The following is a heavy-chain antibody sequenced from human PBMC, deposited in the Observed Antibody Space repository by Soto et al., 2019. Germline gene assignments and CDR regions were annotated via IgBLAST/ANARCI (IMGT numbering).Heavy chain of an antibody. J-gene: IGHJ6*02. CDR1: VGTTRSYN. CDR3: VRQGIGNLHGLVDV. D-gene: IGHD1-1*01. CDR2: MYDTGST. V-gene: IGHV4-59*08. Sequence: QVQVQESGPGLVNPSETLSLSCTASVGTTRSYNWGWIRQPPGKGLEWIGYMYDTGSTSYNPSLKSRVTISVDTSKKQFYLKVNSVTAADTAVYYCVRQGIGNLHGLVDVWGQGTTVTVSS.